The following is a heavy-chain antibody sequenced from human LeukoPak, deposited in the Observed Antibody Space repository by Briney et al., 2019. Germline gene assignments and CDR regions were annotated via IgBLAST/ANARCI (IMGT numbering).Heavy chain of an antibody. J-gene: IGHJ3*02. CDR2: IGAYNGNT. CDR1: GYTFTSYG. D-gene: IGHD1-7*01. Sequence: GASVKVSCKASGYTFTSYGISWVRQAPGQGLEWMGWIGAYNGNTNYAQKLQGRVTMTTDTSTSTAYMELRSLRSDDTAVYYCARVRFLLWNYITFDIWGQGTMVTVSS. V-gene: IGHV1-18*01. CDR3: ARVRFLLWNYITFDI.